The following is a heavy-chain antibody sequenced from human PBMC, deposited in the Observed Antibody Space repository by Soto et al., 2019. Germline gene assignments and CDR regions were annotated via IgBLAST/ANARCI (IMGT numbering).Heavy chain of an antibody. CDR3: AKGAYYDFWSGYSAFDC. V-gene: IGHV4-59*08. J-gene: IGHJ4*02. CDR1: GGSISSYY. Sequence: ETLSLTCTVSGGSISSYYWSWIRQPPGKGLEWIGYIYYSGSTNYNPSLKSRVTISVDTSKNTLYLQMNSLRAEDTAIYYCAKGAYYDFWSGYSAFDCWGQGTLVTVSS. CDR2: IYYSGST. D-gene: IGHD3-3*01.